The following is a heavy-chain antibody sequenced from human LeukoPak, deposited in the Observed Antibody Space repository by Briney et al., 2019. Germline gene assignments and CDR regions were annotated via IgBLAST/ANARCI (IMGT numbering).Heavy chain of an antibody. CDR2: TYYRSKWYN. J-gene: IGHJ3*02. V-gene: IGHV6-1*01. D-gene: IGHD3-22*01. Sequence: SQTLSLTCAISGDSVSSNSAAWNWIRQSPSRGLEWLGRTYYRSKWYNDYAVSVKSRITINPDTSKNHFSLQLNSVTPEDTAVYYWARDRDYYDSSGYPSGAFDIWGQGTMVTVSS. CDR3: ARDRDYYDSSGYPSGAFDI. CDR1: GDSVSSNSAA.